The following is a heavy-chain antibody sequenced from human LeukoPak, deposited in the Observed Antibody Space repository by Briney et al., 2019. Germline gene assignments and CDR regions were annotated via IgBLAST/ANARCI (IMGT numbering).Heavy chain of an antibody. CDR2: INPKSGGT. CDR3: ARDRSILAMDYEFDY. V-gene: IGHV1-2*02. J-gene: IGHJ4*02. Sequence: GASVKVSCKASGYTFTGYYMHLVRQAPGQGLEWMGWINPKSGGTNYAQKFQGRVTMTRDTSINTAYMDLSSLRSDDTAVYYCARDRSILAMDYEFDYWGQGTLVTVSS. CDR1: GYTFTGYY. D-gene: IGHD3-16*01.